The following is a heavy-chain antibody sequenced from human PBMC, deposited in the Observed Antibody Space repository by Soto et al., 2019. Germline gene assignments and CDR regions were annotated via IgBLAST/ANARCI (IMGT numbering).Heavy chain of an antibody. J-gene: IGHJ4*02. V-gene: IGHV6-1*01. Sequence: SQTLALTCAISGDSVSSNSTAWNWIRQPPSRGLEWLGRTYFRSKWYNDYAVSVKSRITINPDTSKNQFSLQLNSVTPQDTAVYYCVRDRGFSTLDYWGQGTLVTVSS. CDR2: TYFRSKWYN. CDR3: VRDRGFSTLDY. CDR1: GDSVSSNSTA. D-gene: IGHD4-4*01.